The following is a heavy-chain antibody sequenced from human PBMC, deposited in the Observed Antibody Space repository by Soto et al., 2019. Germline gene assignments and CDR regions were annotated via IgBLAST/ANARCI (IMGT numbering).Heavy chain of an antibody. CDR1: GFSFSNYA. J-gene: IGHJ4*02. CDR3: AKDPMRDPFDY. Sequence: GGSLRLSCAASGFSFSNYAMSWVRQAPGKGLEWVSAITGRGAGTYYAESVKGRFTISRDNAKNTLYLQMTSLRAEDTAVYHCAKDPMRDPFDYWGQGTLVTVSS. V-gene: IGHV3-23*01. CDR2: ITGRGAGT.